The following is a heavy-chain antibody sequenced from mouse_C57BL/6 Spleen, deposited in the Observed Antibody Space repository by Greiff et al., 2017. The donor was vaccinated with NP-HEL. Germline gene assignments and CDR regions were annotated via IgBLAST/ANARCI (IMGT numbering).Heavy chain of an antibody. V-gene: IGHV5-4*01. Sequence: DVMLVESGGGLVKPGGSLKLSCAASGFTFSSYAMSWVRQTPEKRLEWVATISDGGSYTYYPDNVKGRFTISRDNAKNNLYLQMSHLKSEDTAMYYCAREGLGHFDYWGQGTTLTVSS. CDR1: GFTFSSYA. CDR3: AREGLGHFDY. CDR2: ISDGGSYT. D-gene: IGHD4-1*01. J-gene: IGHJ2*01.